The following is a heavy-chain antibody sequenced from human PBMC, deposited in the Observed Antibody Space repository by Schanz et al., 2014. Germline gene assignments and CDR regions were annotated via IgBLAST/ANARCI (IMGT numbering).Heavy chain of an antibody. J-gene: IGHJ6*03. CDR1: GFTFSIYA. V-gene: IGHV3-33*08. Sequence: VQLMESGGGLVKPGGSLRLSCVASGFTFSIYAMHWVRQAPGKGLEWVAVIWSDGTNEYYADSVKGRFTISGDSSKYTVYLQMNSLRADDTAVYYCAKGPYYYYYMDVWGNGTTVTVSS. CDR2: IWSDGTNE. CDR3: AKGPYYYYYMDV.